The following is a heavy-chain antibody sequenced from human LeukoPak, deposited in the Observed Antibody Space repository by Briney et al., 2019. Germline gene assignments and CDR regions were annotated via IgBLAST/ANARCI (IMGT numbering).Heavy chain of an antibody. CDR3: ARGRIQLWSGNYYYGTDV. D-gene: IGHD5-18*01. CDR2: INHSGST. Sequence: SETLSLTCAVYGGSFSGYYWSWIRQPPGKGLEWFGEINHSGSTNYNPSLKSRVTISVDTSKNQFSLKLSSVTAADTAVYYCARGRIQLWSGNYYYGTDVWGKGTTVTVSS. J-gene: IGHJ6*04. V-gene: IGHV4-34*01. CDR1: GGSFSGYY.